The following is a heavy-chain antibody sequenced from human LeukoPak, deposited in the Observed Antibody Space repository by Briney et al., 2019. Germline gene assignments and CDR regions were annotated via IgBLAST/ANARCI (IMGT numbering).Heavy chain of an antibody. CDR3: AKQSYARSLGE. D-gene: IGHD2-8*01. CDR2: IYSDGST. Sequence: GGSLRLSCAAPGFSVSSNYISWVRQAPGKGLEWVSIIYSDGSTFHADSVKGRFTISRDNSKNTLYLQMSSLRVEDTAVYYCAKQSYARSLGEGGPGTLVSVSS. V-gene: IGHV3-53*01. CDR1: GFSVSSNY. J-gene: IGHJ4*02.